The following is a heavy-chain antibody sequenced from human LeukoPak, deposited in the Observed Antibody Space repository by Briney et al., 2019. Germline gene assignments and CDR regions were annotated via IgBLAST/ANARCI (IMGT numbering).Heavy chain of an antibody. CDR2: INHSGST. J-gene: IGHJ4*02. Sequence: PSETLSLTCAVYGGSFSGYYWSWIRQPPGKGLEWIGEINHSGSTNYNPSLKSRVTISVDTSKNQFSLKLSSVTAADTAVYYCARVREGIAARPSLDYWGQGTLVTVSS. D-gene: IGHD6-6*01. CDR1: GGSFSGYY. CDR3: ARVREGIAARPSLDY. V-gene: IGHV4-34*01.